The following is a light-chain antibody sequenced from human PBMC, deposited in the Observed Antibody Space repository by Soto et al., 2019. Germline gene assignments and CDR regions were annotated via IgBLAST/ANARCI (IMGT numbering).Light chain of an antibody. Sequence: QSALTQPASVSGAPGQSITISCTGTSNDVGGYKYVSWHQQRPGTAPKLIMFEVNNRPSGVSDRFSGSRSANTASLTISGLQAQDEADYYCSSYSSNNILSYVFGTGTKLTVL. V-gene: IGLV2-14*03. CDR3: SSYSSNNILSYV. CDR2: EVN. CDR1: SNDVGGYKY. J-gene: IGLJ1*01.